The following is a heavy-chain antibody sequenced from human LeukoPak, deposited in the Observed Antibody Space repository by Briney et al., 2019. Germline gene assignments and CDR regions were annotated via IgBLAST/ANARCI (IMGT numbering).Heavy chain of an antibody. D-gene: IGHD4-23*01. V-gene: IGHV3-7*01. CDR1: GFPFTNYW. CDR2: INQGGSET. Sequence: GGSLRLSCAASGFPFTNYWIIGVPKAPGKRPGWVGNINQGGSETNYVDSVKGRFSISGDNAKTSLYLQMNSLRGEDTAVYYCATDRKVGTWDPRFDYWGQGALVTVSS. CDR3: ATDRKVGTWDPRFDY. J-gene: IGHJ4*02.